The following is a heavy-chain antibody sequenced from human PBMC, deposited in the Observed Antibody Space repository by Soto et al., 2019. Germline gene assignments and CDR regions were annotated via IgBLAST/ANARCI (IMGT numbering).Heavy chain of an antibody. CDR3: ARGPRPYYYGSGSHSRIPFDP. CDR2: INHSGST. Sequence: SETLSLTCAVYGGSFSGYYWSWIRQPPGKGLEWIGEINHSGSTNYNPSLKSRVTISVDTSKNQFSLKLSSVTAADTAVYYCARGPRPYYYGSGSHSRIPFDPWGQGTLVTVSS. J-gene: IGHJ5*02. V-gene: IGHV4-34*01. CDR1: GGSFSGYY. D-gene: IGHD3-10*01.